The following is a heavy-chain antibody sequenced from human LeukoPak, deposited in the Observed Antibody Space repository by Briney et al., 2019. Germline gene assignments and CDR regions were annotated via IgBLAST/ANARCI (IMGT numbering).Heavy chain of an antibody. D-gene: IGHD5-18*01. V-gene: IGHV1-46*01. J-gene: IGHJ5*02. CDR1: GYTFTSYY. CDR2: INPSGGST. Sequence: ASVKVSCKASGYTFTSYYMHWVRQAPGQGLEWMGIINPSGGSTSYAQKFQGRVTMTRDTSISTVYMELSRLRSDDTAVYYCARNADTYGHGDWFDPWGQGTLVTVSS. CDR3: ARNADTYGHGDWFDP.